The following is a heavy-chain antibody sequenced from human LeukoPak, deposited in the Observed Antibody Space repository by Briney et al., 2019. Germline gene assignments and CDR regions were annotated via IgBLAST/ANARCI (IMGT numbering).Heavy chain of an antibody. Sequence: GGSLRLSCAASGFTFSTYWMNWVRQAPGKGPEWVANIKEDGSEKYYVDSVKGRFTISRDNAKNSLYLQMNSLRAEDTAIYYCVSLPCGGSCYSGIHWMDPRGQGTLVTVSS. J-gene: IGHJ5*02. V-gene: IGHV3-7*01. CDR3: VSLPCGGSCYSGIHWMDP. CDR2: IKEDGSEK. D-gene: IGHD2-15*01. CDR1: GFTFSTYW.